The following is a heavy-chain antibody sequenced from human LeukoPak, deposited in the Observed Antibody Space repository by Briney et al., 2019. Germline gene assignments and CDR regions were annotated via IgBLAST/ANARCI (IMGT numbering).Heavy chain of an antibody. CDR2: INQDGSEM. CDR1: GFTFSNYW. V-gene: IGHV3-7*04. D-gene: IGHD5-18*01. Sequence: GGSLRLSCAASGFTFSNYWMNWVRQAPGKGLEWVANINQDGSEMYSVDSVKGRFTISRDNAKNSLYLQMNSLRAEDTAVYYCARDFRNSYGPTSYYFDYWGQGTLVTVSS. CDR3: ARDFRNSYGPTSYYFDY. J-gene: IGHJ4*02.